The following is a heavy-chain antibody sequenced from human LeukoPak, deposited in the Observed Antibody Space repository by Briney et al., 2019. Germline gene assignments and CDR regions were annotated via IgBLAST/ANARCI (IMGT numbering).Heavy chain of an antibody. CDR3: ARRLWSRGLFDY. D-gene: IGHD5-18*01. J-gene: IGHJ4*02. Sequence: SQTLSLTCTVSGGSISSGGYYWSWIRQHPGKGLEWIGYIYYSGSTYYNPSLKSRVTISVDTSKSQFSLKLSSVTAADTAVYYRARRLWSRGLFDYWGQGTLVTVSS. CDR1: GGSISSGGYY. V-gene: IGHV4-31*03. CDR2: IYYSGST.